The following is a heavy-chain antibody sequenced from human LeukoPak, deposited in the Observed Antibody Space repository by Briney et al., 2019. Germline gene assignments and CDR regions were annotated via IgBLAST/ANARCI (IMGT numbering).Heavy chain of an antibody. J-gene: IGHJ4*02. CDR1: GFTFSSYS. D-gene: IGHD3-16*01. CDR3: ARDLGGSIDY. V-gene: IGHV3-21*01. Sequence: GGSLRLSCAASGFTFSSYSMDWVRQAPGKGLEWVSSISGSNSYISYAESVKGRFTISRDNAKNSLYLQMNSLRAEGTAVYYCARDLGGSIDYWGQGTLVTVSS. CDR2: ISGSNSYI.